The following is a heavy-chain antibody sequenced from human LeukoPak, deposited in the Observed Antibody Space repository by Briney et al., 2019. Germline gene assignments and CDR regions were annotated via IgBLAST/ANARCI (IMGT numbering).Heavy chain of an antibody. D-gene: IGHD5-24*01. J-gene: IGHJ4*02. CDR2: IYYSGST. CDR1: GGSISSYY. V-gene: IGHV4-30-4*01. Sequence: KASETLSLTCTVSGGSISSYYWSWIRQPPGKGLEWIGYIYYSGSTYYNPSLKSRVTISVDTSKNQFSLKLSSVTAADTAVYYCARAGRDGYDYWGQGTLVTVSS. CDR3: ARAGRDGYDY.